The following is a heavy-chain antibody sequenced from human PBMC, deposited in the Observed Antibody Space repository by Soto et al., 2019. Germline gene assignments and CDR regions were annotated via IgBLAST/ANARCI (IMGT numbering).Heavy chain of an antibody. D-gene: IGHD5-12*01. CDR2: INSDGSST. J-gene: IGHJ6*02. Sequence: GGSLRLSCAASGFTFSSYWMHWVRQAPGKGLVWVSRINSDGSSTSYADSVKGRFTISRDNAKNTLYLQMNSLRAEDTAVYYCASSSVATKHYYYYGMDVWGQGTTVTVSS. CDR3: ASSSVATKHYYYYGMDV. V-gene: IGHV3-74*01. CDR1: GFTFSSYW.